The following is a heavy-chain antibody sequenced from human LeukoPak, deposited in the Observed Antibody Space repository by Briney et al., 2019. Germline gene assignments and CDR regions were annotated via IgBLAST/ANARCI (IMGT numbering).Heavy chain of an antibody. CDR1: GGSISSGDYY. Sequence: PSETLSLTCTVSGGSISSGDYYWSWIRQPPGKGLEWIGYIYYSGSTNYNPSLKSRVTISVDTSKNQFSLKLSSVTAADTAVYYCARDRAAAAGIDYWGQGTLVTVSS. D-gene: IGHD6-13*01. V-gene: IGHV4-61*08. CDR3: ARDRAAAAGIDY. J-gene: IGHJ4*02. CDR2: IYYSGST.